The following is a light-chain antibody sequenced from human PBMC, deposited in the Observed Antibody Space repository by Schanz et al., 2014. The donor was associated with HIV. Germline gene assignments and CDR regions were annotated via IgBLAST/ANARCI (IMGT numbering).Light chain of an antibody. CDR1: SSNIGSNA. CDR3: AAWDDSLNGWV. J-gene: IGLJ3*02. V-gene: IGLV1-44*01. Sequence: QLVLTQPPSASGTPGQRVTISCSGSSSNIGSNAVHWYQQLPGTAPKLLIYRNNYRPSGVPDRFSGSKSGTSASLAISGLQSEDEADYYCAAWDDSLNGWVFGGGTKLTVL. CDR2: RNN.